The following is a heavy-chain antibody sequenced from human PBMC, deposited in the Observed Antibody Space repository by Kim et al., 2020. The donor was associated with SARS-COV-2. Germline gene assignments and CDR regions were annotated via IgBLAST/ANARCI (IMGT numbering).Heavy chain of an antibody. D-gene: IGHD6-6*01. CDR3: ATSVIAADSY. CDR2: AGT. V-gene: IGHV3-23*01. Sequence: AGTFYVDSVKGRFAISRDNSKNTLYLQMNSLRDEDTAVYYCATSVIAADSYWGRGTLVTVSS. J-gene: IGHJ4*02.